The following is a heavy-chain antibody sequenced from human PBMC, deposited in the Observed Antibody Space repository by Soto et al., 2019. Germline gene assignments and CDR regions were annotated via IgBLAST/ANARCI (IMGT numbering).Heavy chain of an antibody. CDR3: AKTVPRGYSGYDPIDY. V-gene: IGHV3-23*01. D-gene: IGHD5-12*01. J-gene: IGHJ4*02. CDR1: GCNFRSLA. CDR2: ISGSGGST. Sequence: LRVRYAVAGCNFRSLAVRCVIKAQEKGLEWVSAISGSGGSTYYADSVKGRFTISRDNSKNTLYLQMNSLRVEDTALYYCAKTVPRGYSGYDPIDYWGQGALVTVSS.